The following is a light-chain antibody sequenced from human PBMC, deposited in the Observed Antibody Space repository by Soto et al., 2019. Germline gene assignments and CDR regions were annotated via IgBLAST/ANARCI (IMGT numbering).Light chain of an antibody. Sequence: SALTQPASVSGSPGQSITISCTGTSSDVGGYNYVSWYQQHPGKAPKLMIYEVSNRPSGVSNRFSGSKSGNTASLTISGLQAEDEADYYCPSYTSSITYVFGTGTKVTVL. V-gene: IGLV2-14*01. CDR2: EVS. J-gene: IGLJ1*01. CDR1: SSDVGGYNY. CDR3: PSYTSSITYV.